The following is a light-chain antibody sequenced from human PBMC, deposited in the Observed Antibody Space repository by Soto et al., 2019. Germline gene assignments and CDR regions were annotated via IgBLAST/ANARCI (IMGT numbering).Light chain of an antibody. V-gene: IGKV3-20*01. J-gene: IGKJ2*01. CDR1: HNFSASY. Sequence: EIVLTQSPATLSLSPGEGAALSCRASHNFSASYLAWYQQKPGQAPRPLMHGSSNRAVGIPDRFSGSGSGTEFTLTISRLEPEDFAVYYCQQYIRSPYTFGQGTRLEIK. CDR3: QQYIRSPYT. CDR2: GSS.